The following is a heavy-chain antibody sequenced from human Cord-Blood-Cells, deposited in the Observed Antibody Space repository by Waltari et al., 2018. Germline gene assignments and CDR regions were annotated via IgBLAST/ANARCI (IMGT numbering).Heavy chain of an antibody. V-gene: IGHV1-2*02. CDR1: GYTFTGYY. J-gene: IGHJ2*01. CDR3: ARQVLGDWYFDL. CDR2: INPNSGGT. Sequence: QVQLVQSGAEVKKPGASVKVSCKASGYTFTGYYMHWVRQAPGQGLEWMGWINPNSGGTNYAKKFQGRVTMTRDTSISTAYMELSRLRSDDTAVYYCARQVLGDWYFDLWGRGTLVTVSS.